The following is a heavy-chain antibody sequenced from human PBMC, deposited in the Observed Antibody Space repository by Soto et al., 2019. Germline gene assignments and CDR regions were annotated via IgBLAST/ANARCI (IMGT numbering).Heavy chain of an antibody. CDR2: INAGNGNT. CDR3: ARDHLFGITSWYYFDY. CDR1: GYTFTSYA. V-gene: IGHV1-3*01. D-gene: IGHD3-16*01. J-gene: IGHJ4*02. Sequence: GASGKVSCKASGYTFTSYAMHLVRQAPGQRLEWMGWINAGNGNTKYSQKFQGRVTITRDTSASTAYMELSSLRSEDTAVYYCARDHLFGITSWYYFDYWGQGTLVTVSS.